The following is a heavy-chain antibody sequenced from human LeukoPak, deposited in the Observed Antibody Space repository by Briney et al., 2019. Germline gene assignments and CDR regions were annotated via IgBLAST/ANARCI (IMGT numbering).Heavy chain of an antibody. Sequence: PGGSLRLSCAASGFTFSSYSMNWVRQAPGKGLEWVSSISSSSSYIYYADSVKGRFTISRDNAKNSLYLQMNSLRAEDTAVYYCARDADSGSQELGIFDYWGQGTLVTVSS. CDR1: GFTFSSYS. CDR2: ISSSSSYI. D-gene: IGHD7-27*01. V-gene: IGHV3-21*01. J-gene: IGHJ4*02. CDR3: ARDADSGSQELGIFDY.